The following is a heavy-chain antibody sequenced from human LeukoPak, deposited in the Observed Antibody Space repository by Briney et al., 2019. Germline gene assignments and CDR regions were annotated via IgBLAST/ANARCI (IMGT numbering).Heavy chain of an antibody. CDR1: GGSISSGGYY. CDR3: ARDREVGYYDILTGYRYYYGMDV. Sequence: SQTLSLTCTVSGGSISSGGYYWSWIRQHPGKGLEWVGYIYYSGSTSYNPSLKSRVTISLDTSRNQFSLKLSSVTAADTAVYYCARDREVGYYDILTGYRYYYGMDVWGQGTTVTVSS. D-gene: IGHD3-9*01. CDR2: IYYSGST. J-gene: IGHJ6*02. V-gene: IGHV4-31*03.